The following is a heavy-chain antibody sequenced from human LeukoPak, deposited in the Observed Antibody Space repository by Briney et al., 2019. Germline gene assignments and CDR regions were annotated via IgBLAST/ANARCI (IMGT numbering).Heavy chain of an antibody. CDR1: GYTFTSYG. V-gene: IGHV1-18*01. CDR3: ARDGMVRGVKTKYYFDY. Sequence: GASVKVSCKASGYTFTSYGISWVRQAPGQGLEWMGWISAYNGNTNYAQKLQGRVTMTTDTSTSTAYMELRSLRSDDTAVYYCARDGMVRGVKTKYYFDYWGQGTLVTVSS. CDR2: ISAYNGNT. J-gene: IGHJ4*02. D-gene: IGHD3-10*01.